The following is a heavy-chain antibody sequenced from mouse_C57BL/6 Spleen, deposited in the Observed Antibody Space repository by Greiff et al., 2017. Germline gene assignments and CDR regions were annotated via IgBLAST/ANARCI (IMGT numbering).Heavy chain of an antibody. CDR1: GFSLTSYA. Sequence: VKLMESGPGLVAPSQSLSITCTVSGFSLTSYAISWVRQPPGKGLEWLGVIWTGGGTNYNSALNSRLSISKDNSKSQVFLKMNSLQTDDTARYYCARNEGYDPYAMDYWGKGTSVTVSS. CDR2: IWTGGGT. J-gene: IGHJ4*01. V-gene: IGHV2-9-1*01. D-gene: IGHD2-2*01. CDR3: ARNEGYDPYAMDY.